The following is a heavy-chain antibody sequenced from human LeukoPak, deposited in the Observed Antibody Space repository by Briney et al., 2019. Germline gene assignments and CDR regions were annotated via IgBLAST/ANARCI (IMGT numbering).Heavy chain of an antibody. CDR1: GGSISSYY. CDR2: IYYSGST. CDR3: ARGSGYPRFDY. Sequence: SETLSLTCTVSGGSISSYYWSWIRQPPGKGLEWIGYIYYSGSTNYNPSLKGRVTISVDTSKNQFSLKLSSVTAADTAVYYCARGSGYPRFDYWGQGTLVTVSS. D-gene: IGHD3-22*01. J-gene: IGHJ4*02. V-gene: IGHV4-59*01.